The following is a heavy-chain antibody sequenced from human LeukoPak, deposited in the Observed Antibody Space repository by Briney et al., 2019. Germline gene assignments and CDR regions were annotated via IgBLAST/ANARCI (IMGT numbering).Heavy chain of an antibody. CDR3: ARAGPYNWNYGTSLYYYYMDV. J-gene: IGHJ6*03. D-gene: IGHD1-7*01. V-gene: IGHV1-69*05. Sequence: ASVKVSCKASGGTFSSYAISWVRQAPGQGLEWIGGIIPIFGTANYAQKFQGRVTITTDESTSTAYMELSSLRSEDTAVYYCARAGPYNWNYGTSLYYYYMDVWGKGTTVTVSS. CDR1: GGTFSSYA. CDR2: IIPIFGTA.